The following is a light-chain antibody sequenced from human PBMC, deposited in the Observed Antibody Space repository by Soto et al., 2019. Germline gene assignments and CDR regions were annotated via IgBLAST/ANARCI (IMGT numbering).Light chain of an antibody. CDR1: SSNIGAGYD. CDR3: QSYDRSRSGWV. Sequence: QSVLTQPPSVSGAPGQRVTISCTGSSSNIGAGYDVHWYQQLPGTAPKLLIYGNSNRPSGVPDRFSGSKSGTSASLAITGLHAEDDADDYCQSYDRSRSGWVFGGGTKLTVL. J-gene: IGLJ3*02. CDR2: GNS. V-gene: IGLV1-40*01.